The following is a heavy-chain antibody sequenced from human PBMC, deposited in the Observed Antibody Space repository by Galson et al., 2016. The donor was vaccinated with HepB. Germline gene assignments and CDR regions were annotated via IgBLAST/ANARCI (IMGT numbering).Heavy chain of an antibody. CDR3: ASNRHCSGGSCSGP. Sequence: SLRLSCAASGFTVSNNYITWVRQAPGKGLEWVSLIYSGGSTYFAHSVKGRFTISRDSSKNTVYLQMNSLTAEDTAIYYCASNRHCSGGSCSGPWGQGTLVTVSS. CDR2: IYSGGST. J-gene: IGHJ5*02. D-gene: IGHD2-15*01. CDR1: GFTVSNNY. V-gene: IGHV3-53*01.